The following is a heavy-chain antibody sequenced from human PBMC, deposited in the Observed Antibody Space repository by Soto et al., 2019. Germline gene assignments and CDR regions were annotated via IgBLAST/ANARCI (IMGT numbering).Heavy chain of an antibody. V-gene: IGHV1-46*01. CDR2: INPLPTSGST. CDR1: GYIFTNYY. J-gene: IGHJ4*02. Sequence: QVQLVQSGAEVKKPGASAKVSCKASGYIFTNYYIHWVRQAPGQGLEWMAIINPLPTSGSTNYAQKFQGRVTVTRDTSTSTVYLELSSLRSDDTAAYYCARDLAAAAYWGQGTLVTVSS. CDR3: ARDLAAAAY. D-gene: IGHD6-13*01.